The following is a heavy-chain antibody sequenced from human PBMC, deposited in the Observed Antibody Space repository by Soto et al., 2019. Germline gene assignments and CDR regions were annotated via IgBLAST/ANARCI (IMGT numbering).Heavy chain of an antibody. J-gene: IGHJ6*02. CDR1: GFTFSSCA. D-gene: IGHD1-7*01. CDR3: VKDRRTTRRAMDV. V-gene: IGHV3-64D*06. Sequence: EVPLVESGGGLVQPGGSLRLSCSASGFTFSSCAMHWVRQAAGKGLQYVSGISSNGGSTYYADSVKDRFTISRDNSKNILFLQVNSLTAEDTAVYYCVKDRRTTRRAMDVWGQGTTVTVSS. CDR2: ISSNGGST.